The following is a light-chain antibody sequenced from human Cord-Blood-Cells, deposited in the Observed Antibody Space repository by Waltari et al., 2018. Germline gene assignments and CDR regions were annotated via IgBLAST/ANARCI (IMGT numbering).Light chain of an antibody. CDR1: QSVSSSY. J-gene: IGKJ1*01. CDR3: QQYGSSPT. Sequence: EIVLTQSPGTLSLSPGERATLSCRASQSVSSSYLAWYQQKPGQAPRLLIYGAASRATGIPYRFSGSVSVTDFTLTISRLEPEDFAVYYCQQYGSSPTFGQGTKVEIK. V-gene: IGKV3-20*01. CDR2: GAA.